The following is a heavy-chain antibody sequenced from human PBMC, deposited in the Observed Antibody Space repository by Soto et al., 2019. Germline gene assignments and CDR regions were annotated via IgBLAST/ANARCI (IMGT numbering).Heavy chain of an antibody. J-gene: IGHJ6*02. CDR3: ARDSPETGYPDIRYYYGMDV. D-gene: IGHD3-9*01. V-gene: IGHV4-31*03. Sequence: PSETLSLTCTVSGGSISSGGYYWSWIRQHPGKGLEWIGYIYYSGSTYYNPSLKSRVTISVDTSKNQFSLKLSSVTAADTAVYYCARDSPETGYPDIRYYYGMDVWGQGTTVTVSS. CDR2: IYYSGST. CDR1: GGSISSGGYY.